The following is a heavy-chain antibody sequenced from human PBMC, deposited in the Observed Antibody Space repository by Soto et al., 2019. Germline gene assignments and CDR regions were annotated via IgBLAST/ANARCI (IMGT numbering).Heavy chain of an antibody. CDR2: IWYDASNK. CDR1: GFTFRTYG. Sequence: VQLVESGGGVVQPGRSLRLSCAAAGFTFRTYGMYWVRQAPGKGLEWVAVIWYDASNKYDADSVKGRFTISRDNSENTLYLQMNILRAEDTAVYYCARGRVDGGELDLWGQGTLVTVSS. D-gene: IGHD1-26*01. V-gene: IGHV3-33*01. CDR3: ARGRVDGGELDL. J-gene: IGHJ4*02.